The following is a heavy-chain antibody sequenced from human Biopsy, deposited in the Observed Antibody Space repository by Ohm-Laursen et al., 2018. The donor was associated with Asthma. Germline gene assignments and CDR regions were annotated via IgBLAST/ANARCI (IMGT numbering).Heavy chain of an antibody. J-gene: IGHJ5*01. D-gene: IGHD2-8*01. V-gene: IGHV3-23*01. CDR1: GFTFSSYA. CDR3: ARDLSGYCTSSACYGFDS. CDR2: ISGSGGST. Sequence: GSLRLSCAASGFTFSSYAMSWVRQAPGKGLEWVSAISGSGGSTYYADSVKGRFTISRDNSKNTLYLQMNSLRAADTAVYYCARDLSGYCTSSACYGFDSWGQGTLVTVSS.